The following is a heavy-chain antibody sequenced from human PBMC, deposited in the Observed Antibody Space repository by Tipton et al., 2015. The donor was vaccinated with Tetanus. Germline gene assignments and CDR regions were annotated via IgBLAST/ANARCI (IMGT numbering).Heavy chain of an antibody. V-gene: IGHV3-30-3*01. CDR3: AREADCSGGSCFSGDFDN. CDR2: ISSDGGNE. CDR1: GFSFSDYS. D-gene: IGHD2-15*01. J-gene: IGHJ4*02. Sequence: SLRLSCAASGFSFSDYSLHWVRQAPGKGLQWVAVISSDGGNEYYANSVKGRFTISRDNSKNTLYLQMNSLRAEDTAVYYCAREADCSGGSCFSGDFDNWGQGTQVTVSS.